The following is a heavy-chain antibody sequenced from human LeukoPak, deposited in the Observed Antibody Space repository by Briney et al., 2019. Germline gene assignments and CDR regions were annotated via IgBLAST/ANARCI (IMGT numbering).Heavy chain of an antibody. Sequence: GGSLRLSCAASGFTFSSYSMNWVRKAPGKGLEWVSAISGSGGSTYYADSVKGRFTISRDNSKNTLYLQMNSLRAEDTAVYYCAKIGCSGGSCYGEYFQHWGQGTLVTVSS. CDR1: GFTFSSYS. CDR3: AKIGCSGGSCYGEYFQH. J-gene: IGHJ1*01. D-gene: IGHD2-15*01. CDR2: ISGSGGST. V-gene: IGHV3-23*01.